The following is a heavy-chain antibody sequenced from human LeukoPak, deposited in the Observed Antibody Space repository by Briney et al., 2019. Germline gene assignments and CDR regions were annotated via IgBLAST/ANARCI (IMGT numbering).Heavy chain of an antibody. V-gene: IGHV1-46*01. CDR3: ARGPPEFRIVGATGDAFDI. Sequence: ASVKVSCKASGDTFASYYVHWVRQAPGQGLEWMGLINPSSGSASYAQKFQGRVTMTRDTSTRTVYMEMSSLRSEDTAVYYCARGPPEFRIVGATGDAFDIWGQGTMVIVSS. CDR1: GDTFASYY. CDR2: INPSSGSA. J-gene: IGHJ3*02. D-gene: IGHD1-26*01.